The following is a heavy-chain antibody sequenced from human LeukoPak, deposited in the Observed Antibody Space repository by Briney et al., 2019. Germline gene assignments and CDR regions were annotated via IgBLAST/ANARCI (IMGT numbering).Heavy chain of an antibody. CDR3: ARGMAWLEGRDILTPIKEDYFDY. J-gene: IGHJ4*02. D-gene: IGHD3-9*01. V-gene: IGHV1-69*06. CDR2: IIPIFGTA. CDR1: GGTFSSYA. Sequence: GASVKVSCKASGGTFSSYAISWVRQAPGQGLEWMGGIIPIFGTANYAQKFQGRVTITADKSTSTAYMELSSLRSEDTAVYYCARGMAWLEGRDILTPIKEDYFDYWGQGTLVTVSS.